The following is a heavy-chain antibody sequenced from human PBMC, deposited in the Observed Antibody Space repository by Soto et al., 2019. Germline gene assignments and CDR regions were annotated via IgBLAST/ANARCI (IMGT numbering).Heavy chain of an antibody. V-gene: IGHV1-46*01. CDR1: GYTFTSYY. Sequence: ASVKVSCKASGYTFTSYYMHWVRQAPGQGLAWMGIIIPSGGSTSYAQKFQGRVTMTRDTSTSTVYMELSSLRSEDTAVYYCARDRAADFDCWGQGALVSVSS. J-gene: IGHJ4*02. CDR2: IIPSGGST. CDR3: ARDRAADFDC. D-gene: IGHD6-13*01.